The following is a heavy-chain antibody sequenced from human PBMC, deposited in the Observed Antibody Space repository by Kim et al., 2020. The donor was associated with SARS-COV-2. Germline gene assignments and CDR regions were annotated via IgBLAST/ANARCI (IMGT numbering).Heavy chain of an antibody. V-gene: IGHV6-1*01. D-gene: IGHD2-2*01. J-gene: IGHJ4*02. Sequence: VSMKSRITITPDTSKNQFSLQLNSVTPEDTAIYFCARGAGTSWSEEYYFDYWGRGTLVTVSS. CDR3: ARGAGTSWSEEYYFDY.